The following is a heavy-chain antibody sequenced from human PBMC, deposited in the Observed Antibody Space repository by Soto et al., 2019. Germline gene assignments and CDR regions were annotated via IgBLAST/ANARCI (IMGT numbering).Heavy chain of an antibody. Sequence: QVQLQESGPGLVKPSGTLSLTCAVSGGSISSSNWWSWVRQPPAKGLEWIGEIYHSGSTNYNPSLKSRVTIAVDKCKNQFSLKLGSVTAADTAVYYCARLAARYSSSWYYFDYWGQGALVTVSS. CDR1: GGSISSSNW. CDR3: ARLAARYSSSWYYFDY. V-gene: IGHV4-4*02. D-gene: IGHD6-13*01. CDR2: IYHSGST. J-gene: IGHJ4*02.